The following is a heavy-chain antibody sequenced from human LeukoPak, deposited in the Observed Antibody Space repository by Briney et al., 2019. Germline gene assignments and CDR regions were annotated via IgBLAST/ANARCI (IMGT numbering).Heavy chain of an antibody. CDR2: ISSSGSTI. Sequence: GGSLRLSCAASGFTFSDYYMSWIRQAPGKGLGWVSYISSSGSTIYYADSVKGRFTISRDNARNSLYLQMNSLRAEDTAVYYCARDFNSGSYYPSFDYWGQGTLVTVSS. D-gene: IGHD1-26*01. CDR3: ARDFNSGSYYPSFDY. V-gene: IGHV3-11*01. CDR1: GFTFSDYY. J-gene: IGHJ4*02.